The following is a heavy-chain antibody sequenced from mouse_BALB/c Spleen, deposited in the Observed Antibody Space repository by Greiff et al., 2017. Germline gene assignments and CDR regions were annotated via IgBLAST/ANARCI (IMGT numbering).Heavy chain of an antibody. V-gene: IGHV14-4*02. CDR1: GFNIKDYY. Sequence: EVKVVESGAELVRSGASVKLSCTASGFNIKDYYMHWVKQRPEQGLEWIGWIDPENGDTEYAPKFQGKATMTADTSSNTAYLQLSSLTSEDTAVYYCNVATVVDYWGQGTTLTVSS. J-gene: IGHJ2*01. CDR2: IDPENGDT. D-gene: IGHD1-1*01. CDR3: NVATVVDY.